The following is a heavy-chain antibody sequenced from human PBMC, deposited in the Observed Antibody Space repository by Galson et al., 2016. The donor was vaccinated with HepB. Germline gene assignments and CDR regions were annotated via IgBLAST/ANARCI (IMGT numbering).Heavy chain of an antibody. D-gene: IGHD1-26*01. Sequence: SLRLSCAASGFILSSYWMHWVRQVPGKGLQWVSRINDNGGSFTDYADSVRGRFTISRDTAKNTLYLQMNSLRGEDTAVYYCARDLAGAYDLWGQGTLVIVSS. V-gene: IGHV3-74*01. J-gene: IGHJ5*02. CDR3: ARDLAGAYDL. CDR1: GFILSSYW. CDR2: INDNGGSFT.